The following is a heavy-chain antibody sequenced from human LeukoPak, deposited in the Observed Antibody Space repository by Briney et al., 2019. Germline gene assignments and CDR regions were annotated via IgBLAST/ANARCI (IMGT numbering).Heavy chain of an antibody. J-gene: IGHJ3*02. CDR2: VKSDATST. CDR1: GFTFSGYW. Sequence: GGSLRLSCAASGFTFSGYWMYRVRQAPGKGLVWVSGVKSDATSTYYADSVKGRFTISRDNAKNTLYLQMSSLRAEDTAVYYCARDTGRAFDIWGRGTMVTVSS. CDR3: ARDTGRAFDI. V-gene: IGHV3-74*01. D-gene: IGHD4-17*01.